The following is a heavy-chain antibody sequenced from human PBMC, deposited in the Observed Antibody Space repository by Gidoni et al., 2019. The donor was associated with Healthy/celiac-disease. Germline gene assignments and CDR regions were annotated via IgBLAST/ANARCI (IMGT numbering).Heavy chain of an antibody. J-gene: IGHJ4*02. V-gene: IGHV6-1*01. CDR1: GDSVSRHRSA. Sequence: VQLQPSGPGLVKPSQTLSLTCAISGDSVSRHRSACHWIRQSPSRGLEWLGRTSYRSKWYNDYAVSVKSRITINPDTSKNQFSLQLNSVTPEDTAVYYCARDRADGLLWFGESYYFDYWGQGTLVTVSS. D-gene: IGHD3-10*01. CDR2: TSYRSKWYN. CDR3: ARDRADGLLWFGESYYFDY.